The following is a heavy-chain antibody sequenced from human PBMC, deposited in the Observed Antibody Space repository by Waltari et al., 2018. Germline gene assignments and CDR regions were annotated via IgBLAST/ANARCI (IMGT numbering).Heavy chain of an antibody. D-gene: IGHD2-2*02. CDR3: ARSPIVVVPAAIRNYYYYMDV. J-gene: IGHJ6*03. Sequence: EVQLEESGGGLVQPGGSLRLSCAASGFTFSSYWMSWVRQAPGKGLEWVANIKQDGSEKYYVDSVKGRFTISRDNAKNSLYLQMNSLRAEDTAVYYCARSPIVVVPAAIRNYYYYMDVWGKGTTVTVSS. V-gene: IGHV3-7*01. CDR1: GFTFSSYW. CDR2: IKQDGSEK.